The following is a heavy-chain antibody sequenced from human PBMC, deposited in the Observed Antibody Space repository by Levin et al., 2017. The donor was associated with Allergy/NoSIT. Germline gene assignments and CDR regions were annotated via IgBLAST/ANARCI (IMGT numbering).Heavy chain of an antibody. Sequence: QAGGSLRLSCAASGFTFSSYGMHWVRQAPGKGLEWVAVISYEGSIKYYADSVKGRFIISRDISKNSLYLQMNSLRAEDTAVYYCARDAQGGYCSGGACYVHNRFDPWGQGTLVTVSS. CDR3: ARDAQGGYCSGGACYVHNRFDP. J-gene: IGHJ5*02. CDR1: GFTFSSYG. V-gene: IGHV3-30*03. CDR2: ISYEGSIK. D-gene: IGHD2-15*01.